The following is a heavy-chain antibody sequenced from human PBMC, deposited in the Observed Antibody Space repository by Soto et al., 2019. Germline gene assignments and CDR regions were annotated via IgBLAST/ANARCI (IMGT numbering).Heavy chain of an antibody. CDR1: GGSIDSGAYS. CDR2: VSHSGTA. V-gene: IGHV4-30-2*01. J-gene: IGHJ4*02. D-gene: IGHD6-19*01. CDR3: ARIHWSQSSLDY. Sequence: NPSETLSLTCAVSGGSIDSGAYSLSWIRQPPGKGLEWIGYVSHSGTAYSIPSLNGRLTLSVDSSQTQFSLKLMSVTAADSAVYYCARIHWSQSSLDYWGRGILVTVSS.